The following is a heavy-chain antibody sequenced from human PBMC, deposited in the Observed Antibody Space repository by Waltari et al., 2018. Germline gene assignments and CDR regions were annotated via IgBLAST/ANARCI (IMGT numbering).Heavy chain of an antibody. D-gene: IGHD1-26*01. CDR3: AREGGNYSPLGY. Sequence: QVQLQQWGTGLLKPSETLSLTCDVYGWSFSGYYWSWLRQSPGKGLEWIGEVNPSGSTDYNPSLKSRVTISVDTSKNQFSLKLTSVTAADTAVYYCAREGGNYSPLGYWGQGTLVTVSS. J-gene: IGHJ4*02. CDR2: VNPSGST. CDR1: GWSFSGYY. V-gene: IGHV4-34*02.